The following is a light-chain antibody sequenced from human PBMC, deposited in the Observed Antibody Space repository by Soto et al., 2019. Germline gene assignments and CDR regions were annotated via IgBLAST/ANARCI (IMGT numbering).Light chain of an antibody. CDR1: SSDVGGYNY. CDR3: CSYAGSYHYG. V-gene: IGLV2-11*01. J-gene: IGLJ1*01. Sequence: QSALTQPRSVSGSPGQSVTIYCTGTSSDVGGYNYVSWYQQHPGKAPKLMIYDVSKRPSGVPDRFSGSKSGNTASLTISGLQADDEADYYGCSYAGSYHYGFGPGTKLTVL. CDR2: DVS.